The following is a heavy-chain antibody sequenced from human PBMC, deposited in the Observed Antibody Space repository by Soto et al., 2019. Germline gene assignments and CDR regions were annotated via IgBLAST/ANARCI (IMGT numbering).Heavy chain of an antibody. CDR3: ARWSGYGYLDY. D-gene: IGHD5-12*01. J-gene: IGHJ4*02. CDR2: INHSGST. CDR1: GGSFSGYY. V-gene: IGHV4-34*01. Sequence: QVQLQQWGAGLLKPSETLSLTCAVYGGSFSGYYWSWIRQPPGKGLEWIGEINHSGSTNYNPSLKSRVTISVDTSKNQFSLKLSSVTAADTAVYYCARWSGYGYLDYWGQGTLVTVS.